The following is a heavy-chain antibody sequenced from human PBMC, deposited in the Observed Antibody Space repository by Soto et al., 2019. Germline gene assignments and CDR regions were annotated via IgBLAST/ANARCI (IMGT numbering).Heavy chain of an antibody. Sequence: QVQLVQSGAEVKKPGASVKVSCKASGYTFTSYYMHWVRQAPGQGLEWMGIINPSGGSTSYAQKFQCRVTMTTDTSTSTVYTELSSLRSEDTAVYYCARSTIAAAGTGGFDYWGQGTLVTVSS. CDR1: GYTFTSYY. CDR2: INPSGGST. V-gene: IGHV1-46*01. CDR3: ARSTIAAAGTGGFDY. D-gene: IGHD6-13*01. J-gene: IGHJ4*02.